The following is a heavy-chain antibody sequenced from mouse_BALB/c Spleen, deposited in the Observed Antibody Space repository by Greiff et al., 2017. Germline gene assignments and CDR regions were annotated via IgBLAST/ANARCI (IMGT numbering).Heavy chain of an antibody. V-gene: IGHV5-9*03. CDR2: ISSGGGNT. CDR3: ARWLDAMDY. J-gene: IGHJ4*01. CDR1: GFTFSSYT. Sequence: EVQLQESGGGLVKPGGSLKLSCAASGFTFSSYTMSWVRQTPEKRLEWVATISSGGGNTYYPDSVKGRFTISRDNAKNNLYLQMSSLRSEDTALYYCARWLDAMDYWGQGTSVTVSS.